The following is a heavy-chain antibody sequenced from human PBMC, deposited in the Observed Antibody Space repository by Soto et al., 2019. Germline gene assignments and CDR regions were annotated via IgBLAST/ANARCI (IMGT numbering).Heavy chain of an antibody. V-gene: IGHV1-69*13. J-gene: IGHJ6*02. CDR3: ASAAEDPKDSRNRITMVRGTYYYGMDV. CDR2: IIPIFGTA. Sequence: ASVKVSCKASGGTFSSYAISWVRQAPGQGLEWMGGIIPIFGTANYAQKFQGRVTITADESTSTAYMELSSLRSEDTAVYYCASAAEDPKDSRNRITMVRGTYYYGMDVWGQGTTVTVSS. CDR1: GGTFSSYA. D-gene: IGHD3-10*01.